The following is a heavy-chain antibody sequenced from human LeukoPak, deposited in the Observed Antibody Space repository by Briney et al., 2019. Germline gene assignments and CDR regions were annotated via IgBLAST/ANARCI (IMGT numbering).Heavy chain of an antibody. D-gene: IGHD2-8*02. V-gene: IGHV3-7*03. J-gene: IGHJ4*02. CDR1: GLTFSRYW. Sequence: GGSLRLSCAASGLTFSRYWLTWVRQAPGKGLEWVANINQDGSEKNYVDSVKGRFTISRDNAKSSLYLQMNSLRDEDTAVYHCVSRGCTANARFVSSFNCFDHWGQGSLVTVSS. CDR2: INQDGSEK. CDR3: VSRGCTANARFVSSFNCFDH.